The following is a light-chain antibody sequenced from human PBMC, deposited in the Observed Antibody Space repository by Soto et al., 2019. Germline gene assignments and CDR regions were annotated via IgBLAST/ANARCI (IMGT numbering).Light chain of an antibody. CDR1: RSVNNY. J-gene: IGKJ1*01. CDR3: QHRSNWPRT. CDR2: DAS. Sequence: EIVLTQSPAALSLSPGDRATLSCRASRSVNNYLAWYQRKPGQAPRLLIYDASNRATGIPARFSGSGSGAAFTLTISSLEPEDFAVYYCQHRSNWPRTFGQGTKVEI. V-gene: IGKV3-11*01.